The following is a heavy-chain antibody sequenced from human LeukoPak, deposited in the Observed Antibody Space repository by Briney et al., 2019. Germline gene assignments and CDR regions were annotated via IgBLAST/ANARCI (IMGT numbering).Heavy chain of an antibody. J-gene: IGHJ3*02. CDR2: IYYSGST. CDR1: GGSISSYY. CDR3: ARVPDYDFWSGYAFDI. Sequence: TPSETLSLTCTVSGGSISSYYWSWIRQPPGKGLEWIGYIYYSGSTNYNPSLKSRVTISVDTSKNQFSLKLSSVTAADTAVYYCARVPDYDFWSGYAFDIWGQGTMVTVSS. V-gene: IGHV4-59*01. D-gene: IGHD3-3*01.